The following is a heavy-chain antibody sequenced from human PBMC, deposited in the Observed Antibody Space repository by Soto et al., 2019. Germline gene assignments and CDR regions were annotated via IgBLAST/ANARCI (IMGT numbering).Heavy chain of an antibody. V-gene: IGHV4-4*07. Sequence: QMQLQESGPGLVKPSETLSLTCTVSGGSIRGYYLSWIRQSAGLRLEWIGSMHTSGSTNYNPSLKSRVTISVDMSKNQISLKLTSVTAADTALYYCVRASMPKAHFDSWGQGTLVTVSS. CDR2: MHTSGST. CDR3: VRASMPKAHFDS. D-gene: IGHD2-2*01. CDR1: GGSIRGYY. J-gene: IGHJ4*02.